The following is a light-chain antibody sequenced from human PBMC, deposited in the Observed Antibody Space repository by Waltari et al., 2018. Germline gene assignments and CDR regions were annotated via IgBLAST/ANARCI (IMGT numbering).Light chain of an antibody. V-gene: IGLV2-23*03. J-gene: IGLJ2*01. CDR3: CSYAGSGTFVV. CDR2: EGS. Sequence: QSALTQPASVSGSPGQSITISCTATSSDVGSYNLVSWYQQHPGKAPKLIIYEGSKRPSGVSNRFSGSKSSNTAALTISGLQAEDEADYYCCSYAGSGTFVVVGGGTKLTVL. CDR1: SSDVGSYNL.